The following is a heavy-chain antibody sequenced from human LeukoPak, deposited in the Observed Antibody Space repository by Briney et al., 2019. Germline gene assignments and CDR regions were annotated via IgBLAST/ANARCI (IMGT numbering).Heavy chain of an antibody. V-gene: IGHV4-31*03. CDR2: IYYSGST. D-gene: IGHD3-16*02. CDR3: ARVNYVWGSYRPQEFDY. Sequence: PSQTLSLTCTVSGGSISSGGYYWSWIRQHPGKGLEWIGYIYYSGSTYYNPSLKSRVTISVDTSKNQFSLKLSSVTAADTAVYYCARVNYVWGSYRPQEFDYWGQGTLVTVSS. CDR1: GGSISSGGYY. J-gene: IGHJ4*02.